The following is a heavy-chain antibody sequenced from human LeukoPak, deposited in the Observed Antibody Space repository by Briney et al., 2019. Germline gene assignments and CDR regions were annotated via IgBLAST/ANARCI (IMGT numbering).Heavy chain of an antibody. CDR3: ARATSSSWFQR. CDR1: GGSFSGYY. J-gene: IGHJ5*02. CDR2: INHSGST. V-gene: IGHV4-34*01. Sequence: PSETLSLTCAVYGGSFSGYYWSWISQPPGKGLEWIGEINHSGSTNYNPSLKSRDTISVDTSKNQFSLKLSSVTAADTAVYYCARATSSSWFQRWGQGTLVTVSS. D-gene: IGHD6-13*01.